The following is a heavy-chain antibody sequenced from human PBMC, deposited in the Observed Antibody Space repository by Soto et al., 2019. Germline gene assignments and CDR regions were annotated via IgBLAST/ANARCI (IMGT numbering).Heavy chain of an antibody. J-gene: IGHJ4*02. CDR2: ISYSGETK. V-gene: IGHV3-48*02. CDR1: VFTFTKYS. Sequence: GGSLRLSCLTSVFTFTKYSMKWFRQAPGKGLEWVSYISYSGETKYYADSLKGRYAISRDDAKNSVYLQMNSLRDEDTAFYYCVRGVVVVVGSTAENFDHWGQGTLVTVSS. D-gene: IGHD2-15*01. CDR3: VRGVVVVVGSTAENFDH.